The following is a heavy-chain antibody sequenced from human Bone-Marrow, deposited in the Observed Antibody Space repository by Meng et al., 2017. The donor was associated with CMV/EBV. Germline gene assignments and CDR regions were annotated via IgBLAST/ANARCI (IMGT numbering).Heavy chain of an antibody. CDR2: IYSGGST. V-gene: IGHV3-53*01. CDR1: GFTVSSNY. Sequence: GESLKISCAASGFTVSSNYMSWVRQAPGKGLEWVSVIYSGGSTYYADSVKGRFTISRDNSKNTLYLQMNSLRAEDTAVYYCAKDWGMGVPTYYYYYGMDVWGQGTTVTVSS. D-gene: IGHD2-2*01. J-gene: IGHJ6*02. CDR3: AKDWGMGVPTYYYYYGMDV.